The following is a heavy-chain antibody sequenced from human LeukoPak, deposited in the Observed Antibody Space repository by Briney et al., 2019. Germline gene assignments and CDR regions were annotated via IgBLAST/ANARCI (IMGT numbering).Heavy chain of an antibody. V-gene: IGHV4-39*01. CDR1: SGSISSSSYY. CDR2: IYYSGST. CDR3: ATEYDFWSGYPSITGFDP. J-gene: IGHJ5*02. D-gene: IGHD3-3*01. Sequence: SETLSLTCTVSSGSISSSSYYWGWIRQPPGKGLEWIGSIYYSGSTYYNPSLKSRVAISVDTSKNQFSLKLSSVTAADTAVYYCATEYDFWSGYPSITGFDPWGQGTLVTVSS.